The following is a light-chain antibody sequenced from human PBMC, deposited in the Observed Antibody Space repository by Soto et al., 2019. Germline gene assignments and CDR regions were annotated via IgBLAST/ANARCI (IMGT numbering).Light chain of an antibody. CDR2: EVS. J-gene: IGLJ2*01. Sequence: QSALTQPASVSGSPGQSITISCTGTSSDVGGYNYVSWYQQHPGKAPKLMIYEVSNRPSGVSNRFSGSKSGNTASLTISGLQAEDEADYYCISYTSSSTLVVFGGGPKLTVL. V-gene: IGLV2-14*01. CDR1: SSDVGGYNY. CDR3: ISYTSSSTLVV.